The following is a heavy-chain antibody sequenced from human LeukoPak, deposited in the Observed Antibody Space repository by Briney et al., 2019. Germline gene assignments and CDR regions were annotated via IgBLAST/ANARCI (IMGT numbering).Heavy chain of an antibody. V-gene: IGHV3-53*01. Sequence: GGSLRLSCAASGFTVSSNYMRWVRQAPGKGLEWVSVIYSGGSTYYADSVKGRFTISRDNYKNTLYLQMNSLRAEETAVYYCAKDAVRYCSGGSCYLDYWGEGTLVTVSS. D-gene: IGHD2-15*01. CDR1: GFTVSSNY. CDR2: IYSGGST. CDR3: AKDAVRYCSGGSCYLDY. J-gene: IGHJ4*02.